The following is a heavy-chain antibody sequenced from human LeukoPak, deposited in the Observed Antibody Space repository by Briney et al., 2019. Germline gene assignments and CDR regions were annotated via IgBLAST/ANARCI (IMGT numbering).Heavy chain of an antibody. Sequence: GGSLRLSCAASGFTFSSYAMTWVRQAPGKGLEWVSGISTSGGSASYADSVKGRFTISRDNPRNTLFMEMNSLRAEETAFYYCAIIHPYDDGRGYWVQWGQGTQVTVSS. CDR2: ISTSGGSA. CDR1: GFTFSSYA. D-gene: IGHD3-22*01. V-gene: IGHV3-23*01. J-gene: IGHJ4*02. CDR3: AIIHPYDDGRGYWVQ.